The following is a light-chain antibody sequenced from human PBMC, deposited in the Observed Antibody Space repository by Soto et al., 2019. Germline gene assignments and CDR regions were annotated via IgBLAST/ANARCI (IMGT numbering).Light chain of an antibody. J-gene: IGKJ4*01. CDR2: GAS. Sequence: EVVMTQSPATLSVSPWERVTLSCTASQSVSGNLAWYQQKPGQAPRLLIHGASTRATDIPARFSGSGSGTEFTLTITSLQSEDFAVYYCQQYHNLPPGLTFGGGTKLDIK. V-gene: IGKV3-15*01. CDR3: QQYHNLPPGLT. CDR1: QSVSGN.